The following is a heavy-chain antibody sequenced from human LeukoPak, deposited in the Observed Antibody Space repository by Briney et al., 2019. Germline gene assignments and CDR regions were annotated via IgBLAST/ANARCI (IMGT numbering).Heavy chain of an antibody. V-gene: IGHV3-23*01. CDR3: AKSYSGSVYYGMDV. Sequence: GGSLRLFCAASGFTFSSYAMSWVRQAPGKGLEWVSAISGSGGSTYYADSVKGRFTISRDNSKNTLYLQMNSLRAEDTAVYYCAKSYSGSVYYGMDVWGQGTTVTVSS. CDR1: GFTFSSYA. CDR2: ISGSGGST. J-gene: IGHJ6*02. D-gene: IGHD1-26*01.